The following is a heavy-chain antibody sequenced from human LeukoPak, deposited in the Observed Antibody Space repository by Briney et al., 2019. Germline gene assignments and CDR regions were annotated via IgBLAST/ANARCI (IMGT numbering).Heavy chain of an antibody. J-gene: IGHJ4*02. Sequence: PGGSLRLSCAASGFNCNIYGMNWVRQAPGKGLEWVSSISSSSSYIYYADSVKGRFTISRDNSKNTLYLQMNSLRAEDTAVYYCAKHPSGYYYDHFDYWGQGTLVTVSS. CDR1: GFNCNIYG. V-gene: IGHV3-21*04. CDR2: ISSSSSYI. CDR3: AKHPSGYYYDHFDY. D-gene: IGHD3-22*01.